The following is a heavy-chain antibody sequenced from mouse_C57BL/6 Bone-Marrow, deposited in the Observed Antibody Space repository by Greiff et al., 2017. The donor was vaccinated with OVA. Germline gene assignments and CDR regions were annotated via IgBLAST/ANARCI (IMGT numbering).Heavy chain of an antibody. CDR2: IDPEDGET. J-gene: IGHJ2*01. V-gene: IGHV14-2*01. CDR1: GFNINDYY. Sequence: EVQLQQSGAELVKPGASVKLSCTASGFNINDYYMHWVKQRTEQGLEWIGRIDPEDGETKYAPKFPGKATITADTSSNTAYLQLSSLTSEDTAVYYCARATMVTGYYFDYWGQGTTLTVSS. CDR3: ARATMVTGYYFDY. D-gene: IGHD2-2*01.